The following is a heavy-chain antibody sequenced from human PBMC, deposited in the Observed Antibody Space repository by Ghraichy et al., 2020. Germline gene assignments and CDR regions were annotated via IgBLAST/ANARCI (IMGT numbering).Heavy chain of an antibody. J-gene: IGHJ4*02. CDR3: ARLIIRISGVVIYYFDH. CDR1: GGSINSSSDY. V-gene: IGHV4-39*01. D-gene: IGHD3-3*01. Sequence: SQTLSLTCSVSGGSINSSSDYWGWIRQPPGKGLEWIGSINYSGSTNHNPSLKSRVTISVDTSKNQFALKLSSVTAADTAVYYCARLIIRISGVVIYYFDHWGQGTLVTVSS. CDR2: INYSGST.